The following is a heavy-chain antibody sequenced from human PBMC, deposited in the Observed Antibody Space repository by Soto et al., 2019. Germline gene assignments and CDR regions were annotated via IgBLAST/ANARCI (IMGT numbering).Heavy chain of an antibody. CDR3: TTLGTYFGSGSYYPLDY. D-gene: IGHD3-10*01. Sequence: RLARAASGVSVKFAVVSVACQATGKGLEWVGRIKSRFDGETTDYAAPVKGRFTISRDDSKNTLFLQMNSLKTEDTAVYFCTTLGTYFGSGSYYPLDYWGQGALVTVSS. CDR2: IKSRFDGETT. J-gene: IGHJ4*02. V-gene: IGHV3-15*01. CDR1: GVSVKFAV.